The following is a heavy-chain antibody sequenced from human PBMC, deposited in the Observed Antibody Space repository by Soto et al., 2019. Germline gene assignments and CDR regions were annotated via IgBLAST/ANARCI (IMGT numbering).Heavy chain of an antibody. CDR3: ATAPTTVTRIYYYYGMHV. D-gene: IGHD4-17*01. V-gene: IGHV1-18*01. Sequence: GASVKVSCKASGYTFTSYGISWVRQAPGQGLEWMGWISAYNGNTNYAQKLQGRVTMTTDTSTSTAYMELSSLRSDDTAVYYCATAPTTVTRIYYYYGMHVWGQGTTVTVSS. CDR2: ISAYNGNT. J-gene: IGHJ6*02. CDR1: GYTFTSYG.